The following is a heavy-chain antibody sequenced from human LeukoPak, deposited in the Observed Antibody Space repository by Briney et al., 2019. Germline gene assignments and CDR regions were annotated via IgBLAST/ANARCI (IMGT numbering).Heavy chain of an antibody. D-gene: IGHD6-19*01. Sequence: PSETLSLTCTVSGGSIGSTRYYWGWIRQPPGKGLEWIGSISYSGSTHYNPSLQSRVTISVDTSKNQFSLKVTSATASDTAVYYCAGPGSAWFDAFDIWGQGTLVTVSS. J-gene: IGHJ3*02. CDR2: ISYSGST. CDR1: GGSIGSTRYY. CDR3: AGPGSAWFDAFDI. V-gene: IGHV4-39*01.